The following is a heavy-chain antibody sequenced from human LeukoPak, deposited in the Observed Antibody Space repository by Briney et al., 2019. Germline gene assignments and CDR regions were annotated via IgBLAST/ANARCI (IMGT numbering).Heavy chain of an antibody. V-gene: IGHV3-13*01. CDR1: GSTFSSYD. J-gene: IGHJ4*02. D-gene: IGHD3-9*01. CDR2: IGTAGDT. CDR3: ARAPSLTLPDY. Sequence: PGGSLRLSCAASGSTFSSYDMHCVRQATGKGLEWVSAIGTAGDTYYPGSVKGRFTISRENAKNSLYLQMNSLRAGDTAVYYCARAPSLTLPDYSGQGTLVTVSS.